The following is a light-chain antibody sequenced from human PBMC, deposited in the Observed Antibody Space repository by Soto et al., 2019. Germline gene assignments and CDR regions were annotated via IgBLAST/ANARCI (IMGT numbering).Light chain of an antibody. CDR3: QQYDNLPSLT. CDR2: DAS. J-gene: IGKJ4*01. V-gene: IGKV1-33*01. Sequence: DIQMTQSPSSLSASVGDRVTITCRASQDISNYLNWYQQKPGKAPQLLIYDASNLETGVPSRFSGSGSGTDFTFTISSLQPEDIATYYCQQYDNLPSLTFGGGTKVDIK. CDR1: QDISNY.